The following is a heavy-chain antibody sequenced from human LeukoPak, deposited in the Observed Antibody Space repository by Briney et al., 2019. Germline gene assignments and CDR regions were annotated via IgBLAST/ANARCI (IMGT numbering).Heavy chain of an antibody. D-gene: IGHD4-23*01. V-gene: IGHV3-9*01. CDR2: ISWNSGSI. Sequence: GRSLRLSCAASGFTFDDYAMHWVRQAPGKGLEWVSGISWNSGSIGYADSVKGRFTISRDNAKNSLYLQMNSLRAEDTALYYCAKGSGNSNKYYFDYWGQGTLVTVSS. J-gene: IGHJ4*02. CDR3: AKGSGNSNKYYFDY. CDR1: GFTFDDYA.